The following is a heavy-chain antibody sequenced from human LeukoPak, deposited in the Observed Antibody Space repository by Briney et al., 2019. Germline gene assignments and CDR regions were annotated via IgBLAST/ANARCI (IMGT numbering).Heavy chain of an antibody. CDR2: IYYSGST. D-gene: IGHD6-19*01. V-gene: IGHV4-39*01. CDR3: ARPMAVARWSWFDP. CDR1: GGSISSSSYY. Sequence: SETLSLTCTVSGGSISSSSYYWGWIRQPPGKGLEWIGSIYYSGSTYYNPSLKSRVTISVDTSKNQFSLKLSSVTAADTAVYYCARPMAVARWSWFDPWGQGTLVTFSS. J-gene: IGHJ5*02.